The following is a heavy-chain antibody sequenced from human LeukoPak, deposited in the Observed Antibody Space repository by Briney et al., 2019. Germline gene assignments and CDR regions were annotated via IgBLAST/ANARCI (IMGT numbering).Heavy chain of an antibody. CDR1: GFTFSNYA. CDR2: IGDDGSNK. CDR3: ARVDDLDAFDT. J-gene: IGHJ3*02. V-gene: IGHV3-30*04. Sequence: GGSLRLSCAASGFTFSNYAMHWVRQAPGKGLEWVAVIGDDGSNKYYVDSVKGRFTISRDNSNNTVYLQMNSLRAEDTAVYYCARVDDLDAFDTWGQGTLLTVSS. D-gene: IGHD2-2*03.